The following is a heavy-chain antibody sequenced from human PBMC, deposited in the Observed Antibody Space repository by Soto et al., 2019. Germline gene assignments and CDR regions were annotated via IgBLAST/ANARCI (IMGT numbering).Heavy chain of an antibody. CDR2: IGASGDIT. CDR3: ARDDFTDRGDDYFDY. V-gene: IGHV3-23*01. D-gene: IGHD2-21*02. CDR1: GFSFTNFA. J-gene: IGHJ4*02. Sequence: GGSLRLSCAASGFSFTNFAMSWVRQAPGKGLEWVAGIGASGDITWYADSVKGRLSISRDNSKNTLYLQLNSLRFEDTAVYYCARDDFTDRGDDYFDYWGPGTLVTVSS.